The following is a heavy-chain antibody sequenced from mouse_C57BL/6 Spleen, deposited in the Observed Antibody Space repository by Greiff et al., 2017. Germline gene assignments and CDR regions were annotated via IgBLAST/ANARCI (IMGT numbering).Heavy chain of an antibody. J-gene: IGHJ2*01. V-gene: IGHV1-81*01. CDR2: IYPRSGNT. CDR3: ARSLDYGSSSFDY. Sequence: QVQLKQSGAELARPGASVKLSCKASGYTFTSYGISWVKQRTGQGLEWIGEIYPRSGNTYYNEKFKGKATLTADKSSRTAYMELRSLTSEDSAVYFCARSLDYGSSSFDYWGQGTTLTVSS. CDR1: GYTFTSYG. D-gene: IGHD1-1*01.